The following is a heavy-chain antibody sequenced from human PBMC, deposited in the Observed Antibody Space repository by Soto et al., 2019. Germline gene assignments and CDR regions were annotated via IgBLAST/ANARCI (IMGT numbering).Heavy chain of an antibody. CDR1: GFTFNTYD. Sequence: EVQLVESGGGLVKPGGSLRLSCAASGFTFNTYDMNWVRQAPGKGLEWVSSITTSSAYIYYADSLRGRITISRDNAKNSLFLHMNSLRPEDTAVYYCVRSGTARLLRHNGFDTWGQGTMVTVSS. J-gene: IGHJ5*02. V-gene: IGHV3-21*01. CDR2: ITTSSAYI. D-gene: IGHD2-21*01. CDR3: VRSGTARLLRHNGFDT.